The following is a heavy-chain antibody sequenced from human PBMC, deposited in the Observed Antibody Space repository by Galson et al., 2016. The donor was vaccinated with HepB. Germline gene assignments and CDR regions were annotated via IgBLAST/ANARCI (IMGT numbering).Heavy chain of an antibody. CDR1: GFTFSSYA. J-gene: IGHJ4*02. Sequence: SLRLSCAASGFTFSSYAMTWVRQAPGKGLEWVSTISASGDTTYYADSVKGRFTISRDNAKNTLYLQMNSLRAEDTAVYYCAHDKVPYLLTTFDYWGQGTLVTVSS. V-gene: IGHV3-23*01. CDR2: ISASGDTT. D-gene: IGHD1-14*01. CDR3: AHDKVPYLLTTFDY.